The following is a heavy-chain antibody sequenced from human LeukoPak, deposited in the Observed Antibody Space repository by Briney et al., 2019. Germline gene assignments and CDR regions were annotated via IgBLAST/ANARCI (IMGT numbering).Heavy chain of an antibody. Sequence: ASVKVSCKTSGYTLTGYYMHWVRQAPGQGLEWMGWINPNSGGTNYAQKFQGRVTMTRDTSISTAYMELSRLRSDDTAVYYCATYDQWLPHGFDPWGQGTLVTVS. J-gene: IGHJ5*02. V-gene: IGHV1-2*02. CDR3: ATYDQWLPHGFDP. D-gene: IGHD6-19*01. CDR1: GYTLTGYY. CDR2: INPNSGGT.